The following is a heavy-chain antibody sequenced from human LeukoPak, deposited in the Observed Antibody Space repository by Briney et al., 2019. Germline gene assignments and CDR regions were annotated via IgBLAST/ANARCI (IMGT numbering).Heavy chain of an antibody. CDR3: AYQLLYGFLY. V-gene: IGHV3-48*04. CDR2: ISSSSGTI. J-gene: IGHJ4*02. Sequence: GGSLRLSCAASGLTFSSYSMNWVRQAPGKGLEWVSYISSSSGTIYYADSVKGRFTISRDNAKNSLYLQMSSLRVEDTAVYYCAYQLLYGFLYWGQGTLVTVSS. CDR1: GLTFSSYS. D-gene: IGHD2-2*02.